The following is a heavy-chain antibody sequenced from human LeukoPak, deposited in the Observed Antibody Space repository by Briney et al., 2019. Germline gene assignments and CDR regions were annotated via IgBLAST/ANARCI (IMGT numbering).Heavy chain of an antibody. D-gene: IGHD4-17*01. CDR2: IIPIFGTA. J-gene: IGHJ5*02. Sequence: ASVKVSCKASGGTFSSYAISWVRQAPGQGLEWMGGIIPIFGTANYAQKFQGRVTITADESTSTAYMELSSLRSEDTAVYYCARDLGDYGDFNWFDPWAREPWSPSPQ. CDR1: GGTFSSYA. CDR3: ARDLGDYGDFNWFDP. V-gene: IGHV1-69*01.